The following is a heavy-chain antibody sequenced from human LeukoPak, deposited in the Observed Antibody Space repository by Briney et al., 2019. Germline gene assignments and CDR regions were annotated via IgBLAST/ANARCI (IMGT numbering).Heavy chain of an antibody. CDR2: IWYDGSNK. D-gene: IGHD3-10*01. V-gene: IGHV3-33*08. CDR1: GFTFSSYS. J-gene: IGHJ5*02. CDR3: ARGITMVRGVRGVYNWFDP. Sequence: PSGGSLRLSCAASGFTFSSYSMNWVRQAPGKGLEWVAVIWYDGSNKYYADSVKGRFTISRDNSKNTLYLQMNSLRAEDTAVYYCARGITMVRGVRGVYNWFDPWDQGTLVTVSS.